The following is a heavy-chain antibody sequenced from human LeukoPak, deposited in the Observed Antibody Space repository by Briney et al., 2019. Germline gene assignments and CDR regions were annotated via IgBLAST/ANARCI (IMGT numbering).Heavy chain of an antibody. J-gene: IGHJ4*02. V-gene: IGHV1-2*02. CDR3: ARALEGLTWKGYYDSSGYYSH. CDR1: GYTFTGYY. D-gene: IGHD3-22*01. Sequence: ASVKVSCKASGYTFTGYYMHWVRQAPGQGLEWMGWINPNSGGTNYAQKFQGRVTMTRDTSISTAYMELSRLRSDDTAVYYCARALEGLTWKGYYDSSGYYSHWGQGTLVTVSS. CDR2: INPNSGGT.